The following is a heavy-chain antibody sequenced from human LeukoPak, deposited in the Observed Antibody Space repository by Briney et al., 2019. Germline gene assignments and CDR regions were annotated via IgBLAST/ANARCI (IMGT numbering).Heavy chain of an antibody. J-gene: IGHJ3*02. CDR3: ARLDTAMDYSAFDI. CDR1: GFTFSSYS. V-gene: IGHV3-21*01. CDR2: ISSSSSYI. Sequence: GGSLRLSCAASGFTFSSYSMNWARQAPGKGLEWVSSISSSSSYIHYADSVKGRFTISRDNAKSSLYLQMNSLRAEDTAVYYCARLDTAMDYSAFDIWGQGTMVTVSS. D-gene: IGHD5-18*01.